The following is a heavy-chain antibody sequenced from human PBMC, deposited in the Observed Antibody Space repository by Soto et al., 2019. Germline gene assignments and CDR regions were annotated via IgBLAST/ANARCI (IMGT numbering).Heavy chain of an antibody. D-gene: IGHD6-13*01. CDR2: ITDSGGDT. CDR1: GFSFRNYA. V-gene: IGHV3-23*01. J-gene: IGHJ4*02. Sequence: EVQLLESGGGLVQPGGSLRLSCAASGFSFRNYAMSWVRQSPGKGLEWVSAITDSGGDTFHADSVKGRFTISRDNPTNTLYLQMNSLKAEDTAVYYCAKGSASSRPYYFDYWGQGTLVTVSS. CDR3: AKGSASSRPYYFDY.